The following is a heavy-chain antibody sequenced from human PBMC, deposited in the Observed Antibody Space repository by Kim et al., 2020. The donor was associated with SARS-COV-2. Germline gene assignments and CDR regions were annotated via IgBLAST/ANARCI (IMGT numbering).Heavy chain of an antibody. CDR2: ISSSSSYI. J-gene: IGHJ4*02. CDR3: ARDSHTAMFLLDY. V-gene: IGHV3-21*01. CDR1: GFTFSSYS. D-gene: IGHD5-18*01. Sequence: GGSLRLSCAASGFTFSSYSMNWVRQAPGKGLEWVSSISSSSSYIYYADSVKGRFTISRDNAKNSLYLQMNSLRAEDTAVYYCARDSHTAMFLLDYWGQGTLVTVSS.